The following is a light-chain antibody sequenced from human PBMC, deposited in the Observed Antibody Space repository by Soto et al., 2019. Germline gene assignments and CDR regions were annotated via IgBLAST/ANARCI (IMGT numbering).Light chain of an antibody. CDR1: SSDIGAHTY. J-gene: IGLJ2*01. V-gene: IGLV2-14*01. Sequence: QSALTQPASVSGSPGQSITISCTGTSSDIGAHTYVSWFQQHPGKVPKVIIYNVSTRPSAISDRFSGSKSGNTASLTISGLQAEDEADYYCSSYAGGFVVFGGGTKLTVL. CDR2: NVS. CDR3: SSYAGGFVV.